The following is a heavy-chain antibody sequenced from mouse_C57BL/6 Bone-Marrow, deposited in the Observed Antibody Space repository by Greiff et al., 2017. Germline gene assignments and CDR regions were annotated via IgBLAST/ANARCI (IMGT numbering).Heavy chain of an antibody. V-gene: IGHV5-16*01. CDR2: INYDGSSA. D-gene: IGHD1-1*01. CDR1: GFTFSDYY. J-gene: IGHJ4*01. CDR3: ARETVVAPYAMDY. Sequence: EVQRVESEGGLVQPGSSMKLSCTASGFTFSDYYMALVRQVPEKGLELVANINYDGSSAYYLDSLKSRFLISRDNAKNILYLQMSSLKSEDTATYYCARETVVAPYAMDYWGQGTSVTVSS.